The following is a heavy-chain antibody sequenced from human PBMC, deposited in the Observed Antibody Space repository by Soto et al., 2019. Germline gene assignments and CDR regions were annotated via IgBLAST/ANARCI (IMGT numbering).Heavy chain of an antibody. Sequence: QVTLKESGPVLVKPTETLTLTCTVSGFSLSNARMGVSWIRQPPGKALGLLAHIFSTDKKSYSTSLKSRLTISKDTSKSQVVLTMTNMDPVDTATYYCARITYDFWSGYPTFDYWGQGTLVTVSS. CDR2: IFSTDKK. J-gene: IGHJ4*02. CDR1: GFSLSNARMG. D-gene: IGHD3-3*01. V-gene: IGHV2-26*01. CDR3: ARITYDFWSGYPTFDY.